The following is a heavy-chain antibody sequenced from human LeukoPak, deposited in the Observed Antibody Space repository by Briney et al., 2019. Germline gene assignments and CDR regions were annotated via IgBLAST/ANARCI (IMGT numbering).Heavy chain of an antibody. CDR3: ARARVVGATRAFDI. J-gene: IGHJ3*02. CDR1: GFTVSSNY. D-gene: IGHD1-26*01. Sequence: GGSLRLSCAASGFTVSSNYMSWVRQAPGKGLEWVSVIYSGGSTYYADSVKGRFTISRDNSKNTLYLQMNSLRAEDTAVYYCARARVVGATRAFDIWGQGTMVTVSS. CDR2: IYSGGST. V-gene: IGHV3-53*01.